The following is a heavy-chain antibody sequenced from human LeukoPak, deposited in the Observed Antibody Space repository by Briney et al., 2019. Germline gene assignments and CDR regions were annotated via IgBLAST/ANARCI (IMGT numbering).Heavy chain of an antibody. CDR2: INHSGST. V-gene: IGHV4-34*01. CDR3: ARGRGSSGWSNRNWFDP. D-gene: IGHD6-19*01. J-gene: IGHJ5*02. Sequence: SETLSLTCAVYGGSFSGYYWSWIRQPPGKGLEWIGEINHSGSTNYNPSLKSRVTISVDTSKNQFSLKLSSVTAADTAVYYCARGRGSSGWSNRNWFDPWGQGTLVTVSS. CDR1: GGSFSGYY.